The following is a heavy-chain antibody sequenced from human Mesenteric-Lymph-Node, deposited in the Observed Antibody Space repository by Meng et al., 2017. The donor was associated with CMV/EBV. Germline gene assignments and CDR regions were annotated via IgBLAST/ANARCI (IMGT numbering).Heavy chain of an antibody. CDR3: ARVAVDYAFWSGPLRPYGMDV. V-gene: IGHV4-39*07. Sequence: SETLSLTCTVSGGSISSSSYYWGWIRQPPGKGLEWIGSIYYSGSTYYHPSLKSRVTISVDTSKNQFSLRLSSVTAADTAVYYCARVAVDYAFWSGPLRPYGMDVWGQGTTVTVSS. J-gene: IGHJ6*02. CDR1: GGSISSSSYY. CDR2: IYYSGST. D-gene: IGHD3-3*01.